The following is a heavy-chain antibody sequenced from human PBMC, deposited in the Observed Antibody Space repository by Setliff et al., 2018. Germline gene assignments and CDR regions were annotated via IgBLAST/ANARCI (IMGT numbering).Heavy chain of an antibody. CDR1: GDYISSQY. Sequence: SETLYLTCTVSGDYISSQYWSWIRQPPGKGLEWIGYISNRGSTDYNPSLKSRVTISEDTSRSQFSLKLSSVTAADTAVYYCARVFCRTLGCYGDNRFDSWGQGTLVTVSS. CDR3: ARVFCRTLGCYGDNRFDS. V-gene: IGHV4-59*11. D-gene: IGHD3-9*01. CDR2: ISNRGST. J-gene: IGHJ5*01.